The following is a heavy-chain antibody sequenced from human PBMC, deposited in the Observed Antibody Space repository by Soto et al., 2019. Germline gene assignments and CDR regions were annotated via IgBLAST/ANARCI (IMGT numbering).Heavy chain of an antibody. D-gene: IGHD2-15*01. Sequence: QITLKESGPTLVKPTQTLTLTCTFSGFSLSTSGVGVGWLRPPPGKALEWLALLYWDDDKRYSPSLKSRLTITKDTAKNQVVLTMTNVDPVDTATYYCAHSPSYCSGGSGYAGFDYWGQGTLVTVSS. CDR1: GFSLSTSGVG. CDR3: AHSPSYCSGGSGYAGFDY. J-gene: IGHJ4*02. V-gene: IGHV2-5*02. CDR2: LYWDDDK.